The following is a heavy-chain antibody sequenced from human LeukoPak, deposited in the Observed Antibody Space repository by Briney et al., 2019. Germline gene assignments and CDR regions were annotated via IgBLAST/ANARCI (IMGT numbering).Heavy chain of an antibody. CDR1: GLTVSSYS. J-gene: IGHJ4*02. Sequence: GGSLRLSCAASGLTVSSYSMNWVRQAPGKGLEWVANIKQDGSEKQYVDSVKGRFAISRDNAKKSLYLQINTLRAEDTAVYYCVRGPHIAATSYWGQGTLVTVSS. V-gene: IGHV3-7*03. CDR2: IKQDGSEK. D-gene: IGHD6-25*01. CDR3: VRGPHIAATSY.